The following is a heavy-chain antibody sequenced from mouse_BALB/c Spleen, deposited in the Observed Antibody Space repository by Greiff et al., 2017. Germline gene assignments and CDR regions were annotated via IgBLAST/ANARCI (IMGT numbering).Heavy chain of an antibody. CDR3: ARGEGYPYYFDY. CDR2: ISSGGSYT. D-gene: IGHD2-14*01. Sequence: DVMLVESGGGLVKPGGSLKLSCAASGFTFSSYAMSWVRQSPEKRLEWVAEISSGGSYTYYPDTVTGRFTISRDNAKNTLYLEMSSLRSEDTAMYYCARGEGYPYYFDYWGQGTTLTVSS. V-gene: IGHV5-9-4*01. CDR1: GFTFSSYA. J-gene: IGHJ2*01.